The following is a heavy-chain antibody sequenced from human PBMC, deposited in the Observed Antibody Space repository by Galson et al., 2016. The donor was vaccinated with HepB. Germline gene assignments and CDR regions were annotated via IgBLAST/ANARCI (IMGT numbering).Heavy chain of an antibody. CDR2: MYYSGRT. J-gene: IGHJ5*02. V-gene: IGHV4-59*02. CDR3: ARSLLGYCSSTRCHGAWFDP. CDR1: GASVTSYY. Sequence: SETLSLTCTVSGASVTSYYWSWIRQPPGKGLEWIGCMYYSGRTDYSPSLKRRVTISVDTSKNQFSLKLSSVTAADTAVYYCARSLLGYCSSTRCHGAWFDPWGHGTLVTVSS. D-gene: IGHD2-2*01.